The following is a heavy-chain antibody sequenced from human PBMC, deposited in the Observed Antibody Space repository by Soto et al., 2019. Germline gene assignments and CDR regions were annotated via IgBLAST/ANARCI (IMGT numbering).Heavy chain of an antibody. Sequence: QVQLVQSGAEVKEPGSSVKVSCTASGGTFSSYTISWVRQAPGQGLEWMGRIIPILGIANYAQKFQGRVTITADKSTSTAYMELSSLRSEDTAVYYCARDLFPKMSYSIDLYYCGQGTLVTVSS. D-gene: IGHD6-13*01. J-gene: IGHJ4*02. V-gene: IGHV1-69*08. CDR1: GGTFSSYT. CDR2: IIPILGIA. CDR3: ARDLFPKMSYSIDLYY.